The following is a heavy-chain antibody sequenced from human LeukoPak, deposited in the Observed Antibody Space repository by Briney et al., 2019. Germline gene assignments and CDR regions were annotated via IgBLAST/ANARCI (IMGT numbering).Heavy chain of an antibody. CDR1: GYSISNGYY. CDR2: FYHSGST. V-gene: IGHV4-38-2*02. Sequence: SETLSLTCTVSGYSISNGYYWGWIRQPPGKGLEWIGSFYHSGSTYYNPSLKSRVTISVDMSKNQLSLKLSSVTAADTAVYYCAREGPPDYWGQGTLVTVSS. J-gene: IGHJ4*02. CDR3: AREGPPDY.